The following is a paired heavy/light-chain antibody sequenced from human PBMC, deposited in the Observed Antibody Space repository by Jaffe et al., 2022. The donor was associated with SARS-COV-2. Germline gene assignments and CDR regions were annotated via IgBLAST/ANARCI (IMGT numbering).Light chain of an antibody. Sequence: DIQMTQSPSSLSASVGDRVTIRCRASQDIRNSLAWYQQKPGKVPKLLIYVASTLQSGVPSRFSGSGSGTDFTLTISSLQPEDVATYYCLKYNSAPWTFGQGTKVEI. CDR2: VAS. CDR3: LKYNSAPWT. CDR1: QDIRNS. J-gene: IGKJ1*01. V-gene: IGKV1-27*01.
Heavy chain of an antibody. Sequence: QVQLQESGPGLVKPSETLSLTCTVSGGSISTYYWSWIRQPPGKGLEWIGYIYHPEKTDYNPSLKSRVTISVDTSKNQLSLMVGSVSAADTAVYYCARGPLGMCSSTSCYATRGGPGDVWGKGTTVSVSS. CDR3: ARGPLGMCSSTSCYATRGGPGDV. CDR2: IYHPEKT. V-gene: IGHV4-59*01. CDR1: GGSISTYY. J-gene: IGHJ6*04. D-gene: IGHD2-2*01.